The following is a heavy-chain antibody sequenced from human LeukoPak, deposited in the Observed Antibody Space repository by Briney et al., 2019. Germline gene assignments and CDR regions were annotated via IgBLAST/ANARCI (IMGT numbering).Heavy chain of an antibody. D-gene: IGHD3-10*01. V-gene: IGHV4-39*01. J-gene: IGHJ4*02. CDR3: AHYVSGTMRDY. Sequence: SETLSLTCTVSGGSITTSSYYWGWVRQPPGKGLEWFGSYSGITDYNPSLESRVTISVDTSKNQLSLKLSSVTAADTAVYYCAHYVSGTMRDYWGQGTVVTVSS. CDR1: GGSITTSSYY. CDR2: YSGIT.